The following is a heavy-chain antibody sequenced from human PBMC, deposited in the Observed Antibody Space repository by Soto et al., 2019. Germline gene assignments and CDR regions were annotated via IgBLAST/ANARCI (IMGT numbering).Heavy chain of an antibody. V-gene: IGHV1-69*13. CDR3: ARDSEGSGWFHFDY. J-gene: IGHJ4*02. CDR2: IIPIFGTA. D-gene: IGHD6-19*01. CDR1: GGTCSIYA. Sequence: SVKVSCTASGGTCSIYAISWVLQAPGQGLEWMGGIIPIFGTANYAQKFQGRVTITADESTSTAYMELSSLRSEDTAVYYCARDSEGSGWFHFDYWGQGTLVTVSS.